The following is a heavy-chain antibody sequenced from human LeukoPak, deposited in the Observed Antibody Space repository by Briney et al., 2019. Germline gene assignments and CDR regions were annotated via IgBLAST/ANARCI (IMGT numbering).Heavy chain of an antibody. CDR2: ISGSGDST. V-gene: IGHV3-23*01. D-gene: IGHD7-27*01. CDR1: GFTFSSYG. J-gene: IGHJ2*01. Sequence: GGTLRLSCAASGFTFSSYGMSWVRQAPGKGLEWVSAISGSGDSTYYADSVKGRFTISRDNSKNTLYLQMNSLRAEDTAVYYCAKKTNWGHWYFDLWGRGTLVTVSS. CDR3: AKKTNWGHWYFDL.